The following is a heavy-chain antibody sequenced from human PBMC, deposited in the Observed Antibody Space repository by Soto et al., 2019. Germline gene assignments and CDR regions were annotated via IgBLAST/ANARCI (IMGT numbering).Heavy chain of an antibody. V-gene: IGHV4-30-4*01. D-gene: IGHD6-6*01. J-gene: IGHJ4*02. CDR3: ARSSIAARKFDY. Sequence: SETLSLTCTVAGGSISSGDYYWSWIRQPPGKGLEWIGYIYYSGNTYYNPSVKSRVTISVDTSKNQFSLKLSSVTAADTAVYYCARSSIAARKFDYWGQGTLVTVS. CDR1: GGSISSGDYY. CDR2: IYYSGNT.